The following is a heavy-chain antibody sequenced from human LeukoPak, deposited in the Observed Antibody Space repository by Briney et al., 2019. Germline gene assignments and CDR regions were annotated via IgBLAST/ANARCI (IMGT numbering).Heavy chain of an antibody. Sequence: GGSLRLSCAASGFTFSRYWMTWVRQAPGKGLEWVSVIYSGGSTYYADSVKGRFTISRDNSKNTLYLQMNSLRAEDTAVYYCASSPGGTAMESFDESDYWGQGTLVTVSS. D-gene: IGHD5-18*01. CDR1: GFTFSRYW. V-gene: IGHV3-66*01. CDR2: IYSGGST. J-gene: IGHJ4*02. CDR3: ASSPGGTAMESFDESDY.